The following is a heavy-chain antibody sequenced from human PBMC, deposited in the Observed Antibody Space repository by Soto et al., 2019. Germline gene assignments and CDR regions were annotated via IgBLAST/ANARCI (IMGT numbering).Heavy chain of an antibody. CDR1: GGTFSSYT. D-gene: IGHD5-12*01. V-gene: IGHV1-69*04. CDR2: IIPILGIA. Sequence: ASVKVSCKASGGTFSSYTISWVRQAPGQGLEWMGRIIPILGIANYAQKFQGRVTITADKSTSTAYMELSSLRSEDTAVYYCARDGSYSGYAIDYWGQGTLVTVSS. J-gene: IGHJ4*02. CDR3: ARDGSYSGYAIDY.